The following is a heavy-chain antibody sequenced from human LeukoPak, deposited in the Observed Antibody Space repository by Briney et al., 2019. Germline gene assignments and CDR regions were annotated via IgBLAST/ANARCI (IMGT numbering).Heavy chain of an antibody. J-gene: IGHJ4*02. Sequence: SVKVSCKASGGTFSSYAISWVRQAPGQGLEWMGRIIPILGIANYAQKFQGRVTITADKSTSTAYMELSSLRSEDTAVYYCATRHTLRQNFDYWGRGTLVTVSS. CDR3: ATRHTLRQNFDY. V-gene: IGHV1-69*04. D-gene: IGHD5-12*01. CDR1: GGTFSSYA. CDR2: IIPILGIA.